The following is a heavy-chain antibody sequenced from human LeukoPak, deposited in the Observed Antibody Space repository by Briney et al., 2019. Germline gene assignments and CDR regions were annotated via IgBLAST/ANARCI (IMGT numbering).Heavy chain of an antibody. V-gene: IGHV4-39*07. Sequence: SETLSLTCTVSGASFNKTIDYWAWIRQPPGKGLEWISSISFAWNTYYNPSLKSRVTISVDTSQNQVSLKLNSVTAADTAVYYCASWASGSYFYWGQGTLVTVSS. D-gene: IGHD1-26*01. J-gene: IGHJ4*02. CDR1: GASFNKTIDY. CDR2: ISFAWNT. CDR3: ASWASGSYFY.